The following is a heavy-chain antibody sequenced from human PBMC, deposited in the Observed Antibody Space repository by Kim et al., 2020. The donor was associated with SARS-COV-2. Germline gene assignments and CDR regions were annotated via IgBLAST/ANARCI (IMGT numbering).Heavy chain of an antibody. CDR3: ARVVVDTAMVVDY. V-gene: IGHV1-18*01. Sequence: YAQKLQGRATMTTDPSTSTAYMELRSLRSDDTAVYYCARVVVDTAMVVDYWGQGTLVTVSS. J-gene: IGHJ4*02. D-gene: IGHD5-18*01.